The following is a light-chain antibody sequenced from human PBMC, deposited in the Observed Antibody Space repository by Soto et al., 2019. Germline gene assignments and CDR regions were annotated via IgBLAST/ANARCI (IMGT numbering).Light chain of an antibody. V-gene: IGKV1-12*01. CDR3: QQSNSFPLT. Sequence: DIQMTQSPYSVSASVGERVTITCRASQGISSRLAWYQQKPGKAPNLLIYAASSLQSGVPSRFSGSGSETDFTLTIGSLQPEDFAAYYCQQSNSFPLTIGGGTKVEIK. CDR1: QGISSR. J-gene: IGKJ4*01. CDR2: AAS.